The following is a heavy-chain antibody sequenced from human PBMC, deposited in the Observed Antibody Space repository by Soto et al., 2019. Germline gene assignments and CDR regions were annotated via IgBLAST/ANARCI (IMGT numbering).Heavy chain of an antibody. CDR2: ARDKAHSYTT. J-gene: IGHJ4*02. Sequence: EVQLVESGGGLVQPGGSLRLSCAASGFTFSDHYMDWVRQAPGKGLELVGRARDKAHSYTTEYAPSVKGRFTISRDDSKNSLYLQMNSLKTEDTAVYYCARIYSSTWYGSFFDYCGQGTLVTVSS. CDR3: ARIYSSTWYGSFFDY. CDR1: GFTFSDHY. V-gene: IGHV3-72*01. D-gene: IGHD6-13*01.